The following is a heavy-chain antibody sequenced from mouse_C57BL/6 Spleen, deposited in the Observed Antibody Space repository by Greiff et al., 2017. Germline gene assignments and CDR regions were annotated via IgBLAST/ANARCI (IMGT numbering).Heavy chain of an antibody. CDR3: ARGPLGYQFAY. J-gene: IGHJ3*01. CDR1: GYTFTDYN. CDR2: INPNNGGT. D-gene: IGHD2-2*01. Sequence: EVQLQQSGPELVKPGASVKIPCKASGYTFTDYNMDWVKQSHGKSLEWIGDINPNNGGTIYNQKFKGKATLTVDKSSSTAYMELRSLTSEDTAVYCCARGPLGYQFAYWGQGTLVTVSA. V-gene: IGHV1-18*01.